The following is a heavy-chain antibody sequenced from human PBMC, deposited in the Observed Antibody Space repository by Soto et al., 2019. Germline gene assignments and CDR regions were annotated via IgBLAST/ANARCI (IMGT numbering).Heavy chain of an antibody. J-gene: IGHJ5*02. CDR3: ASSAHGDDNWFDP. D-gene: IGHD4-17*01. CDR2: IYYSGST. CDR1: GGSISRGHYY. V-gene: IGHV4-30-4*02. Sequence: PPETLSLTCTVSGGSISRGHYYWSWIRQPPGKGLEWIGYIYYSGSTYYSPSLKCRVTISVDTSKNQFSLKLSSVTAGDTAVYYCASSAHGDDNWFDPWGQGTLVTVSS.